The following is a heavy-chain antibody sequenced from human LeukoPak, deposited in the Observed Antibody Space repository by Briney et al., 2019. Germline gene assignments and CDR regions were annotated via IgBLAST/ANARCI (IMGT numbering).Heavy chain of an antibody. D-gene: IGHD4-17*01. Sequence: SETLSLTCTVSGGSISGYYWSWIRQPPGKGLEWIGYIYYSGSTNYNPSLKSRVTISVDTSKNQFSLKLSSVTAADTAVYYCARHDRHTVTTGDYYYYMDVWGKGTTVTVSS. CDR2: IYYSGST. V-gene: IGHV4-59*08. CDR3: ARHDRHTVTTGDYYYYMDV. J-gene: IGHJ6*03. CDR1: GGSISGYY.